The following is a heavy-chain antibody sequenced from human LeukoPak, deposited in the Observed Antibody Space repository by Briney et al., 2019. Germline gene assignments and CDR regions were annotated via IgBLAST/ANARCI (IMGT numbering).Heavy chain of an antibody. CDR2: IIPILGIA. D-gene: IGHD6-19*01. Sequence: ASVKVSCKASGGTFSSYAISWVRQAPGQGLEWMGRIIPILGIANYAQKFQGRVTITADKSTSTAYMELSSLRSEDTAVYYCARDKYPELIAVDRPVDYWSQGTLVTVSS. CDR1: GGTFSSYA. V-gene: IGHV1-69*04. CDR3: ARDKYPELIAVDRPVDY. J-gene: IGHJ4*02.